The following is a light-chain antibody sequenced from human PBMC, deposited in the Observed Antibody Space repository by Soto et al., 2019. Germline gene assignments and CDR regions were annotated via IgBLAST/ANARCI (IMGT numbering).Light chain of an antibody. CDR3: QHYNSYSEA. CDR2: KAS. CDR1: QTISSW. J-gene: IGKJ1*01. V-gene: IGKV1-5*03. Sequence: DIQMTQSPSTLSGSVGDGVTITCRASQTISSWLAWYQQKPGKAPKLLIYKASTLKSGVPSRFSGSGPGTEFTLTISSLQPDDFATYYCQHYNSYSEAFGQGTKVDI.